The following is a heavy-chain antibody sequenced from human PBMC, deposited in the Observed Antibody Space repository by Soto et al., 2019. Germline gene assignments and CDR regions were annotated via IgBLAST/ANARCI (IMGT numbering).Heavy chain of an antibody. Sequence: QVQLLQSGPEVKKSGASVKLSCTASGYTSKTHYLQWVREAPGQGLQWMGLINRSGRGALYAQKFQGCVALTMDTSTGTVFLEMNSLRSEDTAVYYCATVESCGGDCYYFQHWGQGTVLTVSS. V-gene: IGHV1-46*02. CDR3: ATVESCGGDCYYFQH. D-gene: IGHD2-21*01. J-gene: IGHJ1*01. CDR2: INRSGRGA. CDR1: GYTSKTHY.